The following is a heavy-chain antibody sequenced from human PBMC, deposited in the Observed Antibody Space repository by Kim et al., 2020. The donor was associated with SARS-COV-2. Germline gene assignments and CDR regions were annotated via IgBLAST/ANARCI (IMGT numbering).Heavy chain of an antibody. D-gene: IGHD2-21*01. V-gene: IGHV1-46*01. Sequence: ASVKVSCKASGFTFSSYFLHWVRQAPGQGLEWMGGLYPPNGNTAYAQRFRGRITMTMDTSTSSVYMELSSLTSEDTATYYCVRNFHAGGDYYSAGYWGQGTLVTVSS. J-gene: IGHJ4*02. CDR1: GFTFSSYF. CDR2: LYPPNGNT. CDR3: VRNFHAGGDYYSAGY.